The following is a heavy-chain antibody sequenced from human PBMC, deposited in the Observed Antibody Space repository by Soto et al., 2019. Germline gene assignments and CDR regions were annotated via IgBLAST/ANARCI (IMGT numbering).Heavy chain of an antibody. CDR1: GGTFSSYT. CDR3: ARSRVRITVVRGVIKDGMDV. V-gene: IGHV1-69*02. CDR2: IIPILGIA. Sequence: QVQLVQSGAEVKKPGSSVKVSCKASGGTFSSYTISWVRQAPGQGLEWMGRIIPILGIANYAQKFQGRVTITADKSTSTAYMELSSLRSEDTAVYYCARSRVRITVVRGVIKDGMDVWGQGTTVTVSS. J-gene: IGHJ6*02. D-gene: IGHD3-10*01.